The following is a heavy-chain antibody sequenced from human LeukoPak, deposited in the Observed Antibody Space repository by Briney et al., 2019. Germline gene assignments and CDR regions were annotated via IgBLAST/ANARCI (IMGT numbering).Heavy chain of an antibody. Sequence: PGGSLRLSCASSGFTFSSYWMSWVRQAPGKGLEWVANIKQDGSEKYYVDPVKGRFTISRDNAKNSLYLQMNSLRAEDTAVYYCARDHWGDYYFDYWGQGTLVTVSS. CDR1: GFTFSSYW. D-gene: IGHD2-21*02. CDR2: IKQDGSEK. J-gene: IGHJ4*02. V-gene: IGHV3-7*01. CDR3: ARDHWGDYYFDY.